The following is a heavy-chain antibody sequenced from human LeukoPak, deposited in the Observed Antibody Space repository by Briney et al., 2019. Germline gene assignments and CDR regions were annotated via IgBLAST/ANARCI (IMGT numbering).Heavy chain of an antibody. V-gene: IGHV4-31*03. Sequence: PSETLSLTCTVSGGSISSGGYYWSWIRQHPGKGLEWIGYIYYSGSTYYNPSLKSRVTISVDTSRNQFSLKLSSVTAADTAVYYCARAGGFFSPFGYWGQGTLVTVSS. D-gene: IGHD3-3*01. J-gene: IGHJ4*02. CDR2: IYYSGST. CDR1: GGSISSGGYY. CDR3: ARAGGFFSPFGY.